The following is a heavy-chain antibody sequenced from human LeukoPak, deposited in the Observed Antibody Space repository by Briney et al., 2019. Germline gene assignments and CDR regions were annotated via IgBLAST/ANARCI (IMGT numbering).Heavy chain of an antibody. CDR2: INHSGST. J-gene: IGHJ6*03. CDR3: ARHVHYDILTGYPYYYYYYYMDV. CDR1: GGSFSGYY. V-gene: IGHV4-34*01. D-gene: IGHD3-9*01. Sequence: SETLSLTCAVYGGSFSGYYWSWIRQPPGKGLEWIGEINHSGSTNYNPSLKSRVTISVDTSKNQFSLKLSSVTAADTAVYYCARHVHYDILTGYPYYYYYYYMDVWGKGTTVTISS.